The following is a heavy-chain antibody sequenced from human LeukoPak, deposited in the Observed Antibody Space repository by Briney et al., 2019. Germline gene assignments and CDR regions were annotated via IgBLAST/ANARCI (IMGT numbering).Heavy chain of an antibody. D-gene: IGHD5-24*01. CDR3: ARDYKYAFDN. CDR2: ISSSGSTI. V-gene: IGHV3-48*03. J-gene: IGHJ4*02. CDR1: GFTFSSYE. Sequence: GGSLRLSCAASGFTFSSYEMNWIRQAPGKGLEWVSYISSSGSTIYYADSVKGRFTISRDNAKNSLYLQMNSLRVEDTAVYYCARDYKYAFDNWGQGTLVTVSS.